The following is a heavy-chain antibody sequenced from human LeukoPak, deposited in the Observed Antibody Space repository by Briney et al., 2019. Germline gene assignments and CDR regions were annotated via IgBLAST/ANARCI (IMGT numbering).Heavy chain of an antibody. CDR3: ASMRAWTRRYHHFDY. V-gene: IGHV1-24*01. J-gene: IGHJ4*02. D-gene: IGHD3/OR15-3a*01. CDR2: FDPEDGET. CDR1: GYTLTELS. Sequence: ASVKVSCKVSGYTLTELSMHWVRQAPGKGLEWMGGFDPEDGETIYAQKFQGRVTMTEDTSTDTAYVELSGLRSEDTAVYYCASMRAWTRRYHHFDYWGQGTLVTVSS.